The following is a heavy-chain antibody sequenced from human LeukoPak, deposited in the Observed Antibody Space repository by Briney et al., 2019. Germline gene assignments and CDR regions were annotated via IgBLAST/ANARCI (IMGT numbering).Heavy chain of an antibody. J-gene: IGHJ4*02. CDR1: GGSFSGYY. D-gene: IGHD3-22*01. Sequence: SETLSLTCAVYGGSFSGYYWYWIRQPPGKGLEWIGEISHSGSTNYNPSLKSRVTISVDTSKNQFSLKLSSVSAADTAVYYCARSRGIYYYDSSGYPSEYYFDYWGQGTLVTVSS. CDR2: ISHSGST. V-gene: IGHV4-34*01. CDR3: ARSRGIYYYDSSGYPSEYYFDY.